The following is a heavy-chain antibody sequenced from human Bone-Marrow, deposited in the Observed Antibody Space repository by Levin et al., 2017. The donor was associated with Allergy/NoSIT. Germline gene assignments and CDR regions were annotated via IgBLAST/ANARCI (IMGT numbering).Heavy chain of an antibody. Sequence: SETLSLTCTVSGGSITNNFYYWGWIRQSPGMRLEWIGSIYYSGITYHNPSLKSRVTMSVDTSKNQFSLNLSSVTAADTAVYYWASHRSGRSRGWPFFDASWGQGTLVTVSS. D-gene: IGHD6-19*01. J-gene: IGHJ5*02. CDR2: IYYSGIT. CDR1: GGSITNNFYY. CDR3: ASHRSGRSRGWPFFDAS. V-gene: IGHV4-39*01.